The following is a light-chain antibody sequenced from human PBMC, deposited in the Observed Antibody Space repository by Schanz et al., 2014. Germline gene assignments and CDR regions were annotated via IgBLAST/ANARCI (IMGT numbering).Light chain of an antibody. CDR3: CSSAGYYTYV. V-gene: IGLV2-11*01. CDR2: EVN. J-gene: IGLJ1*01. Sequence: QSVLTQPASVSGSPGQSITISCTGTSSDVGAYDYVSWYQQHPGKVPKLIIYEVNKRPAGVPDRFSGSKSDNTASLTISGLQAEDEADYYCCSSAGYYTYVFGTGTKLTVL. CDR1: SSDVGAYDY.